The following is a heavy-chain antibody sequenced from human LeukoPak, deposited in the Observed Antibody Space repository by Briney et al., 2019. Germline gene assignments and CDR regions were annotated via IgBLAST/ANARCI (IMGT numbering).Heavy chain of an antibody. J-gene: IGHJ4*02. CDR2: IIPILGIA. D-gene: IGHD4-23*01. Sequence: SVKVSCTASGGTFSSYAISWVRQAPGQGLEWMGRIIPILGIANYAQKFQGRVTITADKSTSTAYMELSSLRSEDTAVYYCARTTVVTPGYFDYWGQGTLVTVSS. CDR3: ARTTVVTPGYFDY. CDR1: GGTFSSYA. V-gene: IGHV1-69*04.